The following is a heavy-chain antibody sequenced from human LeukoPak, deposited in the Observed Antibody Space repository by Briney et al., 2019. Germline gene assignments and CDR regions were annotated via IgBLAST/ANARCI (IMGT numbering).Heavy chain of an antibody. CDR1: GLTFTTYW. Sequence: GGSLRLSCVDSGLTFTTYWMTWVRQAPGKGLEWVANIHQGGSEKYYADSVRGRFTISRDNAKNSLYLQMNSLRDEDTAVYYCAGPGGSYAFDYWGQGTLVTVSS. V-gene: IGHV3-7*02. J-gene: IGHJ4*02. CDR3: AGPGGSYAFDY. CDR2: IHQGGSEK. D-gene: IGHD3-22*01.